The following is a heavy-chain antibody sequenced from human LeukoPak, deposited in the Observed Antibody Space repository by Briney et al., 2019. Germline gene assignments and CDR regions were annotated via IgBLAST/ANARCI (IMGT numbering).Heavy chain of an antibody. Sequence: SETLSLTCTVSGGSISSYYWSWIRQPPGKGLEWIGYIYYSGSTNYSPSLKSRVTISVDTSKNQFSLELTSVTAADAAVYYCARHVQDTTMVTPLYYFDYWGQGTLVTVSS. D-gene: IGHD5-18*01. J-gene: IGHJ4*02. CDR3: ARHVQDTTMVTPLYYFDY. CDR1: GGSISSYY. CDR2: IYYSGST. V-gene: IGHV4-59*08.